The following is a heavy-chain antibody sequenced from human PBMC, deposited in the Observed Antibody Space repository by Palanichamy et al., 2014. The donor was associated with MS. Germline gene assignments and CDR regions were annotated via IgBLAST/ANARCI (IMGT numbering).Heavy chain of an antibody. CDR1: GFSLSTSGVG. D-gene: IGHD1-26*01. J-gene: IGHJ5*02. CDR2: IYWDDDK. Sequence: QITLKESGPTLVKPTQTLTLTCTFSGFSLSTSGVGVGWIRQPPGKALEWLALIYWDDDKRYRPSLKSRLTITKDTSKNQVVLTMTNMNPVDTATYYCAHLTWEPPVGWFDPWGQGTLVTVSS. V-gene: IGHV2-5*02. CDR3: AHLTWEPPVGWFDP.